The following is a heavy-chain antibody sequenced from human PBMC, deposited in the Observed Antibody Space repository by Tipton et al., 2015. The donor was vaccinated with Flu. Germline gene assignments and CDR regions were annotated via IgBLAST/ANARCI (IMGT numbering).Heavy chain of an antibody. J-gene: IGHJ3*02. CDR3: ARNYDSSGYNYEVGAFDI. CDR1: GFTFDYYG. D-gene: IGHD3-22*01. Sequence: SLRLSCAASGFTFDYYGMHWARQAPGRGLQWVAFMWSDGGNEKYADSVKGRFTISRDNSKNTLYLQMSSLRTDDTAVYYCARNYDSSGYNYEVGAFDIWGLGTTVIVSP. CDR2: MWSDGGNE. V-gene: IGHV3-33*01.